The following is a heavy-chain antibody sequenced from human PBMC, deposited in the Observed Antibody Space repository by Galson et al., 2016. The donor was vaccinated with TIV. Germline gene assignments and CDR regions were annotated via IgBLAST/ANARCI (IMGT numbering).Heavy chain of an antibody. CDR2: IIPIFGSV. CDR3: ARDRVFYAYYTLDV. Sequence: SVKVSCKGSGATSSSYAISWVRQAPGQGLEWMGGIIPIFGSVNYAQKFHGRLTITADKSTSTVYMELRSLRSEDTAVYYCARDRVFYAYYTLDVWGPGTTVTVS. J-gene: IGHJ6*02. V-gene: IGHV1-69*06. D-gene: IGHD2/OR15-2a*01. CDR1: GATSSSYA.